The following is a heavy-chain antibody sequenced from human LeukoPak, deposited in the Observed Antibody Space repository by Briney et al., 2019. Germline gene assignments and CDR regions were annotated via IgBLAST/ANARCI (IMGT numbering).Heavy chain of an antibody. V-gene: IGHV1-8*01. D-gene: IGHD2-2*01. CDR2: MNPNSGNT. J-gene: IGHJ5*02. CDR1: GYTFTSYD. Sequence: ASVKVSFTASGYTFTSYDVNWVRQATGQGLEWMGWMNPNSGNTGYAQKFQGRVTMTRNTSISTAYMELSSLRSEDTAVYYCARYCSSTSCYPFPWGQGTLVTVSS. CDR3: ARYCSSTSCYPFP.